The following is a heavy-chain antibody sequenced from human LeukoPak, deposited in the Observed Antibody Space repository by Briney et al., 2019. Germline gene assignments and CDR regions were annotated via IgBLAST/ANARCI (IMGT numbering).Heavy chain of an antibody. J-gene: IGHJ6*02. CDR2: ISYDGSNK. Sequence: GGSLRLSCAASGFTFSSYWMHWVRQAPGKGLEWVAVISYDGSNKYYADSMKGRFTISRDNSKNTLYLQMNSLRAEDTAVYYCAISSWSGGYYGMDVWGQGTTVTVSS. CDR3: AISSWSGGYYGMDV. CDR1: GFTFSSYW. V-gene: IGHV3-30*03. D-gene: IGHD6-13*01.